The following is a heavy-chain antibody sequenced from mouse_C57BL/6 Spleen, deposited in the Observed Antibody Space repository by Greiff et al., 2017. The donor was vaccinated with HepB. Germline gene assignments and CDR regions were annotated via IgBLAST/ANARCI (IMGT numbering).Heavy chain of an antibody. CDR2: IYPGSGNT. CDR1: GYTFTDYY. D-gene: IGHD1-1*01. J-gene: IGHJ4*01. V-gene: IGHV1-76*01. CDR3: ARALLHYYGSSYYYAMDY. Sequence: QVQLKQSGAELVRPGASVKLSCKASGYTFTDYYINWVKQRPGQGLEWIARIYPGSGNTYYNEKFKGKATLTAEKSSSTAYMQLSSLTSEDSAVYFCARALLHYYGSSYYYAMDYWGQGTSVTVSS.